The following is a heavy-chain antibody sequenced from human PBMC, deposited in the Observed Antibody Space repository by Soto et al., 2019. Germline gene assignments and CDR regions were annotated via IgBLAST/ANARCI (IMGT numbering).Heavy chain of an antibody. V-gene: IGHV3-21*01. Sequence: GGSLRLSCTASEFTLSSYHMNWVRQAPGKGLEWVSSISSSSTYILYADSVKGRFTISRDNAKNSLHLQMNRLRAEDTAVYYCARDGDNGDTYYYALDLWGQGTTVTVSS. D-gene: IGHD4-17*01. CDR3: ARDGDNGDTYYYALDL. CDR1: EFTLSSYH. J-gene: IGHJ6*02. CDR2: ISSSSTYI.